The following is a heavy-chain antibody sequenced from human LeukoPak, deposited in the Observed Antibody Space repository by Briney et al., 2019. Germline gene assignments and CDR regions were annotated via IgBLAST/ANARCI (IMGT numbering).Heavy chain of an antibody. D-gene: IGHD6-13*01. Sequence: SDTLSLTCTVSGGSISSYYWSWIRQPPGKGLEWIGYIDNSGSNKYNPSLKSRVTISVDTSKNRFSLKLSSVTAADTAVYYCARGRRYSSSWEDAFDIWGQGTMVTVSS. CDR1: GGSISSYY. CDR3: ARGRRYSSSWEDAFDI. J-gene: IGHJ3*02. V-gene: IGHV4-59*07. CDR2: IDNSGSN.